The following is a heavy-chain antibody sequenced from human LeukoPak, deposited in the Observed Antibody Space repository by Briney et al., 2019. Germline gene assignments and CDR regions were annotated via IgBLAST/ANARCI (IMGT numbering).Heavy chain of an antibody. D-gene: IGHD3-10*01. J-gene: IGHJ4*02. CDR3: ARTPLHGSGNYYLYFDY. CDR2: ISAYNGNT. V-gene: IGHV1-18*01. Sequence: GASVKVSCKASGYTFTSYGISWVRQAPGQGLEWMGWISAYNGNTNYAQKLQGRVTMTTDTSTSTAYMELRSLRSDDTAVYYCARTPLHGSGNYYLYFDYWGQGTLVTVSS. CDR1: GYTFTSYG.